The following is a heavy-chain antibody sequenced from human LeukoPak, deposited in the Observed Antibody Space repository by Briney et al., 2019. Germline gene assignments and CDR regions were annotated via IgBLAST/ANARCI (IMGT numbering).Heavy chain of an antibody. CDR3: ARWFGEPPNFDY. CDR2: IWFDGSNK. Sequence: GGSLRLSCVASGFTFSGYGMHWVRQAPGKGLEWVALIWFDGSNKYYADSVKGRFTISRDNSKNTLYLQMNSLRSEDTAMYYCARWFGEPPNFDYWGQGTLVTVSS. V-gene: IGHV3-33*01. J-gene: IGHJ4*02. D-gene: IGHD3-10*01. CDR1: GFTFSGYG.